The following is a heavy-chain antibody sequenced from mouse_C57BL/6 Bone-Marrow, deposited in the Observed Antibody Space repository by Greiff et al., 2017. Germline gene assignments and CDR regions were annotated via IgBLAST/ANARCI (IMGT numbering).Heavy chain of an antibody. CDR3: TTTVRDWYFDV. V-gene: IGHV14-4*01. CDR1: GFNIKDDY. J-gene: IGHJ1*03. Sequence: EVQLQQSGAELVRPGASVKLSCTASGFNIKDDYMHWVKQRPEQGLEWIGWIDPENGDTEYASKFQGKATITADKSSNTAYLQLSSLTSEDTAVYYCTTTVRDWYFDVWGTGTTVTVSS. D-gene: IGHD1-1*01. CDR2: IDPENGDT.